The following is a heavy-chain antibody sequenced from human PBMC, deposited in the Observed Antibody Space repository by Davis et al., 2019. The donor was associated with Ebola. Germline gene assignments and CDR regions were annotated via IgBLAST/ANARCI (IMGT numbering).Heavy chain of an antibody. CDR1: GFTFSSYG. CDR3: AKEAVVSAAMDLYYYYYGMGV. Sequence: PGGSLRLSCAASGFTFSSYGMHWVRQAPGKGLEWVAVISYDGSNKYYPDSVKGRFTISRDNSKNTLYLQMNSLRAEDTAVYYCAKEAVVSAAMDLYYYYYGMGVWGQGTTVTVSS. CDR2: ISYDGSNK. D-gene: IGHD2-2*01. J-gene: IGHJ6*02. V-gene: IGHV3-30*18.